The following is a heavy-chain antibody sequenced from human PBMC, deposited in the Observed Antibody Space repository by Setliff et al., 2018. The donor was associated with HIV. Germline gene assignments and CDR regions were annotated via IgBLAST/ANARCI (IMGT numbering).Heavy chain of an antibody. CDR1: GFTFTKSA. Sequence: PGGSLRLSCTVSGFTFTKSAMNWVRQAPGKGLEWVSYISSSSSTIYYADSVKGRFTISRDNAKNSLDLQMNSLRVEDTAVYYCARDYLYYNLYNGSPVYGMDVWGQGTTVTVSS. V-gene: IGHV3-48*01. D-gene: IGHD3-3*01. CDR2: ISSSSSTI. J-gene: IGHJ6*02. CDR3: ARDYLYYNLYNGSPVYGMDV.